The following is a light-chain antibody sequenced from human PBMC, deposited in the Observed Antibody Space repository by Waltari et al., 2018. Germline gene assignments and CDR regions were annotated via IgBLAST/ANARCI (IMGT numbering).Light chain of an antibody. CDR2: DTN. J-gene: IGLJ3*02. V-gene: IGLV8-61*01. Sequence: QTVVTQEPSLSVSPGGTVTLTCGLSSGSVSTTYYPSWYQQAPGQAPRTLIVDTNARSSGFPDRFSGSILDNKAALTITGAQADDESDYYCVLSMGSGIWVFGGGTKLTVL. CDR3: VLSMGSGIWV. CDR1: SGSVSTTYY.